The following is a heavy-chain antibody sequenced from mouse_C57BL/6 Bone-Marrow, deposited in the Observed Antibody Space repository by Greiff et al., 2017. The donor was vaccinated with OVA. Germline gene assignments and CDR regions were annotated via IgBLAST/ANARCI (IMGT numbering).Heavy chain of an antibody. J-gene: IGHJ1*03. D-gene: IGHD2-3*01. V-gene: IGHV2-5*01. Sequence: QVQLKQSGPGLVQPSQSLSITCTVSGFSLTSYGVHWVRQSPGKGLEWLGVIWRGGSTDYNAAFMSRLSITKDNSKSQVFFKMHRLQADDAAIYYCAKTLFYDGYYKYFDVWGTGTTVTVSS. CDR3: AKTLFYDGYYKYFDV. CDR2: IWRGGST. CDR1: GFSLTSYG.